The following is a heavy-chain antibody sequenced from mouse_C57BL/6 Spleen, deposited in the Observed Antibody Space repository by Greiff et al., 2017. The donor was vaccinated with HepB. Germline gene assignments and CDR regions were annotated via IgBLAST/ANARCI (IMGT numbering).Heavy chain of an antibody. J-gene: IGHJ3*01. CDR1: GYTFTSYW. D-gene: IGHD1-1*01. CDR2: INPSNGGT. Sequence: QVQLQQPGTELVKPGASVKLSCKASGYTFTSYWMHWVEQRPGQGLEWIGNINPSNGGTNYNEKFKSKATLTVDNSSSTAYMQLSSLTSEDSAVYYCAGSITTVVAKSFAYWGQRTLVTVSA. V-gene: IGHV1-53*01. CDR3: AGSITTVVAKSFAY.